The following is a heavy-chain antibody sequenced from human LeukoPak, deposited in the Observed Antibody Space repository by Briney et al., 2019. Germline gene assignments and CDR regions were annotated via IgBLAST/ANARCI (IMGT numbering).Heavy chain of an antibody. CDR1: GYTFTSYG. D-gene: IGHD2-2*02. J-gene: IGHJ4*02. V-gene: IGHV1-18*01. Sequence: RASVKVSCKASGYTFTSYGISWVRQAPGQGLEWMGWISAYNGNTNYAQKLQGRVTMTTDTSTSTAYMELRSLRSDDTAVYYCARDCSSTSCYNAFDYWGQGTLVTVSS. CDR2: ISAYNGNT. CDR3: ARDCSSTSCYNAFDY.